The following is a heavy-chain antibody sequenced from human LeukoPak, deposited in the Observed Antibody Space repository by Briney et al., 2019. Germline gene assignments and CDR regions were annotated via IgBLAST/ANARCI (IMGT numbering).Heavy chain of an antibody. CDR3: ARAYGGNSQYFQH. D-gene: IGHD4-23*01. J-gene: IGHJ1*01. CDR2: IYYSGST. CDR1: GGSINSYY. Sequence: PSETLSLTCTVSGGSINSYYWSWIRQPPGKGLEWIGYIYYSGSTNYNPSLKSRVTISLDTSKNQFSLKLSSVTAADTAVYYCARAYGGNSQYFQHWGQGTLVTVSS. V-gene: IGHV4-59*08.